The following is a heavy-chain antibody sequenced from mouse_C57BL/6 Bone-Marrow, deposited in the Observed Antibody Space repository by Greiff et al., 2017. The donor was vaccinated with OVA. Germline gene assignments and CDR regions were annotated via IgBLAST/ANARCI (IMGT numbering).Heavy chain of an antibody. D-gene: IGHD4-1*01. J-gene: IGHJ1*03. CDR1: GFTFSDYH. V-gene: IGHV5-16*01. Sequence: EVKLMESEGGLVQPGSSMKLSCTASGFTFSDYHMAWVRQVPEKGLEWVANINYDGSSTYYLDSLKSRFIISRDNAKNILYLQMSSLKSEDTATYYCARDRTGTRYFDVWGTGTTVTVSS. CDR3: ARDRTGTRYFDV. CDR2: INYDGSST.